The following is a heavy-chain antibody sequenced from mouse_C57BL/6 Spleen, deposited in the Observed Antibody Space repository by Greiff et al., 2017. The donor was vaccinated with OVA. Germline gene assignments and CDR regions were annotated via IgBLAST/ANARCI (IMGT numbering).Heavy chain of an antibody. CDR1: GFTFSDYG. V-gene: IGHV5-17*01. Sequence: EVQRVDSGGGLVKPGGSLKLSCAASGFTFSDYGMHWVRQAPEKGLEWVAYISSGSSTIYYADTVKGRFTISRDNAKNTLFLQMTSLRSEDTAMYYCARGPITTVFDYWGQGTTLTVSS. CDR2: ISSGSSTI. D-gene: IGHD1-1*01. CDR3: ARGPITTVFDY. J-gene: IGHJ2*01.